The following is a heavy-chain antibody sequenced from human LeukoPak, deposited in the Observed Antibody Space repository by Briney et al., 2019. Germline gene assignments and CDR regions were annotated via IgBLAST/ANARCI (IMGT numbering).Heavy chain of an antibody. V-gene: IGHV3-9*01. Sequence: GRSLRLSCAASGFTFDDYAMHWVRQAPGKGPEWVSGISWNSGNIGYADSVKGRFTISRDNAKNSLYLQMNSLRAEDTASYYCAKDVNYYDTSGLDYWGQGTLVTVSS. CDR2: ISWNSGNI. J-gene: IGHJ4*02. CDR1: GFTFDDYA. D-gene: IGHD3-22*01. CDR3: AKDVNYYDTSGLDY.